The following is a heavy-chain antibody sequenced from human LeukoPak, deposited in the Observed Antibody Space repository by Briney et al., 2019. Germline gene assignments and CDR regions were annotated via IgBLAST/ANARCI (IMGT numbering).Heavy chain of an antibody. CDR1: GFTFSSYS. D-gene: IGHD1-1*01. Sequence: GGSLRLSCVASGFTFSSYSMNWVRQAPGKGLEWVSSISSSSSYKYYTDTVKGRFTISRDNAKNSLYLQMNSLRAEDTAVYYCARSAAGTYYWGQGTLVTVSS. CDR3: ARSAAGTYY. J-gene: IGHJ4*02. CDR2: ISSSSSYK. V-gene: IGHV3-21*01.